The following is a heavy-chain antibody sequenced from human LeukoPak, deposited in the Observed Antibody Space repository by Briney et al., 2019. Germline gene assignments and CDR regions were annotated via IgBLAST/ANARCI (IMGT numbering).Heavy chain of an antibody. CDR1: GGTFSSYA. Sequence: GASVKVSCKASGGTFSSYAISWVRQAPGQGLEWMGGIIPIFGTANYAQKFQGRVTVTADESTSTAYMELSSLRSEDTAVYYCAREGSVLLLFDYWGQGTLVTVSS. CDR2: IIPIFGTA. V-gene: IGHV1-69*13. CDR3: AREGSVLLLFDY. D-gene: IGHD2-15*01. J-gene: IGHJ4*02.